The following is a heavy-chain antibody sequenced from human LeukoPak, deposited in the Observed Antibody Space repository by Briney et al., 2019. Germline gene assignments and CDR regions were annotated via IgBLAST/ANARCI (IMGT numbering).Heavy chain of an antibody. CDR3: ARRRCGYGSHFDY. Sequence: SETLSLTCTVSGGSISSSSYYWGWIRQPPGKGLEWIGSIYYSGTTYYNPSLKSRVTISVDTSKNQFSLKLSSVTAADAAVYYRARRRCGYGSHFDYWGQGTLVTVSS. CDR1: GGSISSSSYY. CDR2: IYYSGTT. D-gene: IGHD3-10*01. J-gene: IGHJ4*02. V-gene: IGHV4-39*01.